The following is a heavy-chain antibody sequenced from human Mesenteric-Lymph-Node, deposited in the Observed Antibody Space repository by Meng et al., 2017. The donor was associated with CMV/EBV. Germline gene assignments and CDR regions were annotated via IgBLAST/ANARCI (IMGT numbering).Heavy chain of an antibody. D-gene: IGHD6-19*01. CDR1: GFTFIGYA. CDR2: ISYDGSEK. CDR3: ARGGGYASGWYSLDH. V-gene: IGHV3-30*04. Sequence: GESLKISCAVSGFTFIGYAMNWVRQAPGKGLEWVAFISYDGSEKYYADSVKGRFTISRDNSKNTVYLQMNSLRAEDTAMYHCARGGGYASGWYSLDHWGQGTLVTVSS. J-gene: IGHJ4*02.